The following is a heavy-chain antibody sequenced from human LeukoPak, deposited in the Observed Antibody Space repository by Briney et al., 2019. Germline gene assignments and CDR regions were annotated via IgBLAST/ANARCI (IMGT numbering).Heavy chain of an antibody. D-gene: IGHD5-24*01. V-gene: IGHV4-30-4*01. CDR2: IYYSGST. J-gene: IGHJ4*02. CDR1: GGSISSGDYY. Sequence: PSQTLSLTCTVSGGSISSGDYYWSWIRQPPGKGLEWIGYIYYSGSTYYNPSLKSRVTISVDTSKNQFSLKLSSVTAADTAVYYCAREGGSGYNFDYWGQGTLVTVSS. CDR3: AREGGSGYNFDY.